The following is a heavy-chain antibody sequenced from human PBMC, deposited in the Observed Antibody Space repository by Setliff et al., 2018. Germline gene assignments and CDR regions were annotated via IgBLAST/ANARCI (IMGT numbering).Heavy chain of an antibody. D-gene: IGHD1-7*01. V-gene: IGHV1-2*02. CDR1: GYIFSAYH. J-gene: IGHJ6*03. Sequence: ASVKVSCKASGYIFSAYHVHWVRQAPGQGPEWVGCIRPLRGDTKSAQKFQGRLTMTGDASINTAYMELTGLTSDDTAVYYCARAPSGTCIYHFFAYMDVWGEGTTVTVSS. CDR3: ARAPSGTCIYHFFAYMDV. CDR2: IRPLRGDT.